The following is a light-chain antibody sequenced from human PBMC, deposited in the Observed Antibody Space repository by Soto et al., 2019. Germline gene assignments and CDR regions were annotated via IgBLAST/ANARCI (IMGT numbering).Light chain of an antibody. V-gene: IGLV2-11*01. J-gene: IGLJ3*02. CDR1: SSDVGGYNY. CDR2: DVS. Sequence: SALTQPRSVSGSPGQSVTISCTGTSSDVGGYNYVSWYQQHPGKAPKLMIYDVSKRPSGVPDRFSGSKSGNTASLTISGLQAEDEADYYCCSYAGIYPGFGGGTKLTVL. CDR3: CSYAGIYPG.